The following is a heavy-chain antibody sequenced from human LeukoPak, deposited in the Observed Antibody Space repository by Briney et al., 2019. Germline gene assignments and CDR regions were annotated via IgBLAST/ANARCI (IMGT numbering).Heavy chain of an antibody. CDR3: ARLGWDIVVVPAASTWFDP. CDR1: GGSFSGYY. V-gene: IGHV4-34*01. Sequence: PSETLSLTCAVYGGSFSGYYWSWIRQPPGKGLEWIGEINHSGSTNYNPSLKSRVTISVDTSKNQFSLKLSSVTAADTAVYYCARLGWDIVVVPAASTWFDPWGQGTLVTVSS. D-gene: IGHD2-2*01. CDR2: INHSGST. J-gene: IGHJ5*02.